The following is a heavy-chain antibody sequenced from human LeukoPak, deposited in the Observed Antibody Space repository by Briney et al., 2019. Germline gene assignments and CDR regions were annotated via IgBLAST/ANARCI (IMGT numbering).Heavy chain of an antibody. D-gene: IGHD6-19*01. CDR1: GGTFSSYA. V-gene: IGHV1-69*05. CDR3: ARVGGQWTSWFDP. CDR2: IIPIFGTA. J-gene: IGHJ5*02. Sequence: ASVKASCKASGGTFSSYAISWVRQAPGQGLEWMGGIIPIFGTANYAQKFQGRVTITTDESTSTAYMELSSLRSEDTAVYYCARVGGQWTSWFDPWGQGTLVTVSS.